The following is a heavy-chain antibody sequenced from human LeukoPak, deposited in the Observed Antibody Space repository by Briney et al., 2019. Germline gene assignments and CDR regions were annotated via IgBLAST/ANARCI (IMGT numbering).Heavy chain of an antibody. V-gene: IGHV4-34*01. J-gene: IGHJ6*03. CDR3: ARGPSSGSCSSTSCYDAYYMDV. CDR1: GESFSGYY. Sequence: KPSETLSLTCAVYGESFSGYYWSWIRQPPGKGLERIGEINHRGSTNYNPSLKSRVTISVDTSKNQFSLKLSSVTAADTAVYYCARGPSSGSCSSTSCYDAYYMDVWGKGTTVTVSS. D-gene: IGHD2-2*01. CDR2: INHRGST.